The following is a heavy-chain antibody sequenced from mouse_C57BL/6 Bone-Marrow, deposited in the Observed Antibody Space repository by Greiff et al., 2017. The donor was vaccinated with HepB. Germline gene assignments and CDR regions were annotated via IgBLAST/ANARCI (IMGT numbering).Heavy chain of an antibody. J-gene: IGHJ2*01. D-gene: IGHD2-5*01. Sequence: EVKLVESGGGLVKPGGSLKLSCAASGFTFSSYTKSWVRQTPEKRLEWVATISGGGGNTYYPDSVKGRFTISRDNAKNTLYLQMSSLRSEDTALYYCARPGSKPYYFDYWGQGTTLTVSS. V-gene: IGHV5-9*01. CDR3: ARPGSKPYYFDY. CDR2: ISGGGGNT. CDR1: GFTFSSYT.